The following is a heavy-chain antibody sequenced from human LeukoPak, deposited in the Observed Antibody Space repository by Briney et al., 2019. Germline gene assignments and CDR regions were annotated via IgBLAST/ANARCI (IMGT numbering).Heavy chain of an antibody. D-gene: IGHD1/OR15-1a*01. CDR1: GGSFSGYY. CDR2: INHSGST. CDR3: ASNERTTTYNWFDP. V-gene: IGHV4-34*01. J-gene: IGHJ5*02. Sequence: SETLSLTCAVYGGSFSGYYWSWLRQPPGKGLKWIGEINHSGSTNYNPSLKSRVTISVDTSKNQFSLKLSSVTAADTAVYYCASNERTTTYNWFDPWGQGTLVTVSS.